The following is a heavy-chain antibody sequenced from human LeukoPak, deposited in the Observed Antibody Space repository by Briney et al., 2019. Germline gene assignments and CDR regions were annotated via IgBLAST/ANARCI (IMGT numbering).Heavy chain of an antibody. J-gene: IGHJ4*02. CDR1: GFTFSSYA. CDR2: ISYDGSNK. Sequence: GRSLRLSCAASGFTFSSYAMHWVRQAPGKGLEWVAVISYDGSNKYYADSVKGRFTISRDNSKNTLYPQMNSLRAEDTAVYYCARDDYFDYWGQGTLVTVSS. CDR3: ARDDYFDY. V-gene: IGHV3-30*01.